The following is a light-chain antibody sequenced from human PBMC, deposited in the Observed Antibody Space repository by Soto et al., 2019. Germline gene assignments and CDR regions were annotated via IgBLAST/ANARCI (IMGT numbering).Light chain of an antibody. CDR3: QQSYSTPRT. V-gene: IGKV1-39*01. Sequence: DIQMTQSPSSLYASVRDKATISCRASQSISSYLNWYQQKPGKAPKLLIYAASSLQSGVPSRFSGSGSGTDFTLTISSLQPEDFATYYCQQSYSTPRTFGQGTKVDI. J-gene: IGKJ1*01. CDR1: QSISSY. CDR2: AAS.